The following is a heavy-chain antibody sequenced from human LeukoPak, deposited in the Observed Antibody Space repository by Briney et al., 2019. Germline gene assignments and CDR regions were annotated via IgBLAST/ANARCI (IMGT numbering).Heavy chain of an antibody. CDR1: GGTFSSYA. CDR2: IIPIFGTA. Sequence: VASVKVSCKASGGTFSSYAISWVRQAPGQGLEWMGGIIPIFGTANYAQKFQGRVTITADESTSTAYMELSSLRSEDTAVYYCARDRTAYDFWSGEGDWFDPWGQGTLVTVSS. J-gene: IGHJ5*02. D-gene: IGHD3-3*01. CDR3: ARDRTAYDFWSGEGDWFDP. V-gene: IGHV1-69*13.